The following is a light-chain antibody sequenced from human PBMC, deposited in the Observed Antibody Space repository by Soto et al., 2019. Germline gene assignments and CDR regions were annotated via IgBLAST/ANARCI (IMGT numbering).Light chain of an antibody. CDR3: MLSYGGAR. V-gene: IGLV7-46*01. CDR2: DTN. Sequence: QTVVTQEPSMTVSPGGTVTLTCASSAAAVTSGLYPYWFQQRPGQAPRTLIYDTNKRQSWTPARFSGSVVGDKAALTLSDAQPQDEADYYCMLSYGGARFGGGTKVAVL. J-gene: IGLJ2*01. CDR1: AAAVTSGLY.